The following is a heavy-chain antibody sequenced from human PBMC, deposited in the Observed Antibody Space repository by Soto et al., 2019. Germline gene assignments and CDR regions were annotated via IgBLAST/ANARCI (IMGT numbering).Heavy chain of an antibody. CDR2: ISYDGSNK. CDR3: ARALRYCSGGSCYSLKDYFDY. Sequence: VGSLRLSCAASGFTFSSYAMHWVRQAPGKGLEWVAVISYDGSNKYYADSVKGRFTISRDNSKNTLYLQMNSLRAEDTAVYYCARALRYCSGGSCYSLKDYFDYWGQGTLVTVSS. CDR1: GFTFSSYA. V-gene: IGHV3-30-3*01. D-gene: IGHD2-15*01. J-gene: IGHJ4*02.